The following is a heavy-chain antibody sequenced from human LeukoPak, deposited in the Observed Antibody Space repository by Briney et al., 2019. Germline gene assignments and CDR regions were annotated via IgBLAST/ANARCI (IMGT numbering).Heavy chain of an antibody. J-gene: IGHJ4*02. Sequence: PGGSLRLSCAASGFTFSSYAMHWVRQAPGKGLEWVAVISYDGSNKYYADSVKDRFTISRDNSKNTLYLQMNSLRAEDTAVYYCAGQVVVIRVWGQGTLVTVSS. CDR2: ISYDGSNK. CDR1: GFTFSSYA. CDR3: AGQVVVIRV. D-gene: IGHD3-22*01. V-gene: IGHV3-30-3*01.